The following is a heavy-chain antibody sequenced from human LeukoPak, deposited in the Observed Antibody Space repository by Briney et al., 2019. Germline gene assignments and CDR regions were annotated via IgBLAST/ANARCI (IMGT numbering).Heavy chain of an antibody. CDR2: INAGNGNT. D-gene: IGHD3-3*01. Sequence: ASVKVSCKASGYTFTSYAMHWVRQAPGQRLEWMGWINAGNGNTKYSQKFQDRVTITADESTSTAYMELSSLRSEDTAVYYCARVYDFWSGYVSYNWFDPWGQGTLVTVSS. J-gene: IGHJ5*02. CDR1: GYTFTSYA. CDR3: ARVYDFWSGYVSYNWFDP. V-gene: IGHV1-3*01.